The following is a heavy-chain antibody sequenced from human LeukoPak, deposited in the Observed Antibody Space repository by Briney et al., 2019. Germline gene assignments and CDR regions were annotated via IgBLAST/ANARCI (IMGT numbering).Heavy chain of an antibody. J-gene: IGHJ3*02. CDR2: IYHSGST. Sequence: PSETLSLTCAVSGGSISSGGYSWSWIRQPLGKGLEWIGYIYHSGSTYYNPSLKSRVTISVDRSKNQFSLKLSSVTAADTAVYYCARAPLTDAFDIWGQGTMVTVSS. V-gene: IGHV4-30-2*01. CDR1: GGSISSGGYS. CDR3: ARAPLTDAFDI.